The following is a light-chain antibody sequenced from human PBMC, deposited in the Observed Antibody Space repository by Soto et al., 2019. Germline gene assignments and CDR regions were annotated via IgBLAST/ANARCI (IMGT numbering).Light chain of an antibody. CDR3: AAWDYSLSAVV. CDR1: SSNIGSNY. CDR2: RNN. Sequence: QSVLTQPPSASGTPGQRVTISCSGSSSNIGSNYVYWYQQLPGTAPKLLIYRNNQRPSGVPDRFSDSKSGTSASLAISGLRSEDEADYYCAAWDYSLSAVVFGGGTKLTVL. J-gene: IGLJ2*01. V-gene: IGLV1-47*01.